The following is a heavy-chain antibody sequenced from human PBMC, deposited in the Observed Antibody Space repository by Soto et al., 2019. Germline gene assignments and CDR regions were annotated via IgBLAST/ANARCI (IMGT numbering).Heavy chain of an antibody. CDR3: ARGVAAATSMGYYYYYMDV. CDR1: GYTFTCYY. J-gene: IGHJ6*03. V-gene: IGHV1-2*04. CDR2: INPNSGGT. D-gene: IGHD6-13*01. Sequence: ASVKVSCKASGYTFTCYYMHWVRQAPGQGLEWMGWINPNSGGTNYAQKFQGWVTMTRDTSISTAYMELSRLRSDDTAVYYCARGVAAATSMGYYYYYMDVWGKGTTVTVSS.